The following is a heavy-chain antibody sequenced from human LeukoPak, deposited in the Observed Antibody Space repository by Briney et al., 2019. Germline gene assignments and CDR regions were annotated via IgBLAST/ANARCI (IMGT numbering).Heavy chain of an antibody. CDR1: GGTFSSYA. Sequence: ASVKVSCKASGGTFSSYAISWVRQAPGQGLEWMGGIIPIFGTANYAQKFQGRVTITTDESTSTAYMELSSLRSKDTAVYYCASPGYCSGGSCYRGGFDYWGQGTLVTVSS. V-gene: IGHV1-69*05. CDR3: ASPGYCSGGSCYRGGFDY. D-gene: IGHD2-15*01. CDR2: IIPIFGTA. J-gene: IGHJ4*02.